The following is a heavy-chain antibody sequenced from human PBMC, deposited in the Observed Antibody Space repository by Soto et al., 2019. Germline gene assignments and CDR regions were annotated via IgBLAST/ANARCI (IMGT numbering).Heavy chain of an antibody. CDR3: TRKTPPTGMEV. D-gene: IGHD3-9*01. V-gene: IGHV3-13*01. CDR1: GFTVSSYD. CDR2: IGSGGDT. Sequence: EVQWAESGGGLVQPGGSLRLSCAASGFTVSSYDIHWVRQATGEGLAWVSGIGSGGDTHYADSVKGRFIISREDGKNSLYLQMNNLRVGDTAVSYCTRKTPPTGMEVWGQGATVTVSS. J-gene: IGHJ6*02.